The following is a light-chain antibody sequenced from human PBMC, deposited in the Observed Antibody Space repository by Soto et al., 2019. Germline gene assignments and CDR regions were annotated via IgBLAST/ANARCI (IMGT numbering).Light chain of an antibody. V-gene: IGKV3-20*01. CDR2: GAS. J-gene: IGKJ5*01. Sequence: EIVLTQSPGTLSLSPGERATLSCRASQSVSSSYLAWYQQKPGQAPRLLIYGASSRATAIPDRFSGSGSGTDFTLTISRLEPEDFAVYYCQQYGSFTFGQGTQLEIK. CDR1: QSVSSSY. CDR3: QQYGSFT.